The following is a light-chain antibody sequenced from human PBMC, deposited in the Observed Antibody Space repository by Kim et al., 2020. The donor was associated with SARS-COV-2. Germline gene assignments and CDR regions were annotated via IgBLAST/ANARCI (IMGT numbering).Light chain of an antibody. CDR1: SSDVGSYNL. CDR3: CSYAGSFVV. Sequence: QSALTQPASLSGSPGQSITISCTGTSSDVGSYNLVSWYQQHPGKAPKLMIYEVSKRPSGVSNRFSGSKSGNTASLTISGLQAEDEADYYCCSYAGSFVVFGGGTQLTVL. V-gene: IGLV2-23*02. CDR2: EVS. J-gene: IGLJ2*01.